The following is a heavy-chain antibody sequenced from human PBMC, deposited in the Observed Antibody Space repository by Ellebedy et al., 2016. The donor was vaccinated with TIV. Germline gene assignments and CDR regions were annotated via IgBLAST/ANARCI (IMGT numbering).Heavy chain of an antibody. CDR1: GFAFSDYY. CDR3: ARKGVRNVWSPFDP. Sequence: GESLKISCAASGFAFSDYYMSWIRQAPGKGLEWIAHISSGATTIYYADSVRGRFTISRDDAKNSLYLQMNGLRGDDTAVYYCARKGVRNVWSPFDPWGQGALVTVSS. CDR2: ISSGATTI. J-gene: IGHJ5*02. V-gene: IGHV3-11*01. D-gene: IGHD1-1*01.